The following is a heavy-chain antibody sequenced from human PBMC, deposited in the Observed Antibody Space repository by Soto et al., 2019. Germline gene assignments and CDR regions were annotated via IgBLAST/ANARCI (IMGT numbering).Heavy chain of an antibody. V-gene: IGHV3-74*01. CDR2: INSDGSST. D-gene: IGHD3-22*01. Sequence: PGGSLRLSCAASGFTFSSYWMHWVRQAPGKGLVWVSRINSDGSSTSYADSVKGRFTISRDNSKNTQYLQMSSLRADDTAVYYCVKGEYYYDSSGYYPFDYWGQGTLVTVSS. CDR3: VKGEYYYDSSGYYPFDY. J-gene: IGHJ4*02. CDR1: GFTFSSYW.